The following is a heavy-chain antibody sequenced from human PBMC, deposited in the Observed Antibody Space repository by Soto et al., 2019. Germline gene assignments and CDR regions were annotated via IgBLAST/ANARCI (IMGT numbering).Heavy chain of an antibody. CDR2: IIPFFKAT. J-gene: IGHJ6*02. Sequence: SVKVSCKASGGTFSSYAISWVRQAPGQGLEWMGGIIPFFKATNYAQKFQGRVTITADDSTSTAYMDLYSLRSEDTAVYYCARDVPLNYYDGTFSYYAMDVWGQGTTVTVSS. D-gene: IGHD3-16*01. CDR1: GGTFSSYA. CDR3: ARDVPLNYYDGTFSYYAMDV. V-gene: IGHV1-69*13.